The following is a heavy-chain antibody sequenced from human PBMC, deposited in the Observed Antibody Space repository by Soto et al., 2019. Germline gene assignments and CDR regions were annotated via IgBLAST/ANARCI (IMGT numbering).Heavy chain of an antibody. V-gene: IGHV4-34*01. D-gene: IGHD2-2*01. CDR2: INHSGST. Sequence: TLSLTCAVYGGSSCGYYWSWIRQPPGKGLEWIGEINHSGSTNYNPSLKSRVTISVDTSKNQFSLKLSSVTAADTAVYYCARARYCSSTSCFGYYYYYGMDVWGQGTTVTVSS. CDR1: GGSSCGYY. CDR3: ARARYCSSTSCFGYYYYYGMDV. J-gene: IGHJ6*02.